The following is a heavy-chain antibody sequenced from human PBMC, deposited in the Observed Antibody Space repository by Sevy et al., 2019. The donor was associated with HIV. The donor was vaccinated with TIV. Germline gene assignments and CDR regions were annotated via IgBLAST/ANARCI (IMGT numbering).Heavy chain of an antibody. D-gene: IGHD1-26*01. CDR2: AKRKSDGGSI. CDR3: ATVLGAGAAGAFEI. CDR1: GFTLKNVW. Sequence: GGSLRLSCAGSGFTLKNVWMTWVRQTPGKGLEWVGHAKRKSDGGSIDYGSPVNGRFTISRDDSKDMLYLQMSSLKTEDTGVYYCATVLGAGAAGAFEIWGQGPMVTVSS. J-gene: IGHJ3*02. V-gene: IGHV3-15*01.